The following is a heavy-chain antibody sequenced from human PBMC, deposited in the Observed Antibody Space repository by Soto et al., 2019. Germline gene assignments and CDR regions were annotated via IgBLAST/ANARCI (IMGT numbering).Heavy chain of an antibody. CDR3: ATGVIWIGYFTVDS. CDR2: FIPVYRTL. D-gene: IGHD3-3*01. V-gene: IGHV1-69*01. J-gene: IGHJ4*02. CDR1: GGSFGKSA. Sequence: QVQLVQSGAEVKKPGSSVKVSCKASGGSFGKSAINWVRQTPGQGLAWLGGFIPVYRTLNYAKKFQGRGTITADESTGTAYMTLSSLASDDTAVYYCATGVIWIGYFTVDSWGQGTRVTVSS.